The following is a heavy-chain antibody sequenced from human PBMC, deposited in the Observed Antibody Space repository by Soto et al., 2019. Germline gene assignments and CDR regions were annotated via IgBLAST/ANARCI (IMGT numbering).Heavy chain of an antibody. CDR1: GFTLDTYG. CDR3: ARDWGACTPGECYSHGFDL. CDR2: SWHDGRHL. D-gene: IGHD2-21*01. Sequence: QEQLVESWGGMVQPGGSLRLSCAVSGFTLDTYGMHWVRQAAGQGLEWVAVSWHDGRHLDYADSVRGRFTVFRDDSKNTLFLEMNGLRGDDTAVYYCARDWGACTPGECYSHGFDLWGQGTLVTVSS. J-gene: IGHJ3*01. V-gene: IGHV3-33*01.